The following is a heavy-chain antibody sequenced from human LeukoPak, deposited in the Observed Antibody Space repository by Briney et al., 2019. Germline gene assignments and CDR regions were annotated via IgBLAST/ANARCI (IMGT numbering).Heavy chain of an antibody. CDR3: ARVRGIRVAPDY. J-gene: IGHJ4*02. V-gene: IGHV4-59*01. CDR2: IYYSGST. Sequence: PSETLSLTCTVSGGSISSYYWSWIRQPPGKGLEWIGYIYYSGSTNYNPSLKSRVTISVDTSKNQFSLKLSSVTAADTAVYYCARVRGIRVAPDYWGQGTLVTVSS. D-gene: IGHD3-10*01. CDR1: GGSISSYY.